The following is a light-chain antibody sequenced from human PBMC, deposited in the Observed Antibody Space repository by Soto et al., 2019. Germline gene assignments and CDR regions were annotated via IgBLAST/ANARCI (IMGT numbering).Light chain of an antibody. J-gene: IGKJ4*01. CDR2: AAS. CDR3: QQYHTYTPLN. CDR1: QDISSY. V-gene: IGKV1-8*01. Sequence: AIRMTQSPSSFSASTGDRVTITCRASQDISSYLAWYQQKPGKAPKVLIYAASTLQSGVPSRFSGSGSGTDFTLTISGLQSEDFATYYCQQYHTYTPLNFGGGNKVEI.